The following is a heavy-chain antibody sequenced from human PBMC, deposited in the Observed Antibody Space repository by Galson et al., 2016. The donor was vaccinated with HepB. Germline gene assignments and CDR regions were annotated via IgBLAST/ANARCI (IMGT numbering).Heavy chain of an antibody. J-gene: IGHJ6*02. CDR3: ARGHELFAYIYYGLDV. V-gene: IGHV3-21*01. CDR1: GFTFSSYS. Sequence: SLRLSCAASGFTFSSYSMNWVRQAPGKGLEWVSSISSSSSFIYYADSMKGRITISRDNAKNSLYLQMNSLRAEDTAVYYCARGHELFAYIYYGLDVWGQGTTVSVSS. CDR2: ISSSSSFI. D-gene: IGHD3-3*01.